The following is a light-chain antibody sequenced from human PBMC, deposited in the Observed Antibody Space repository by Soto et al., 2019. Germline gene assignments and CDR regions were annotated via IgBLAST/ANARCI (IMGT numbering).Light chain of an antibody. Sequence: EIVWTQSPGTLSLSPGERATLSCRARQSVSSSYLAWYQQKPGQAPRLLIYGASSRATGIPDRFSGSGSGTDFTLTISRLEPEDFAVYYCQQYGSSPPVTFGQGTRLEIK. CDR3: QQYGSSPPVT. J-gene: IGKJ5*01. V-gene: IGKV3-20*01. CDR1: QSVSSSY. CDR2: GAS.